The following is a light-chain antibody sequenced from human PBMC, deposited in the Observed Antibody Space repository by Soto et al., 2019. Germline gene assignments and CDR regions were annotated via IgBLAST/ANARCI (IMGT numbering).Light chain of an antibody. J-gene: IGKJ1*01. Sequence: DIQMTQSPSSLSAYVGDRVTITCRASQDLNNYLAWYQVQPGKGPKLLIFAATTLPSGVPSRFSGSGSGPDVTRTISSLQPEAVATYFWQKYNSAPRTFGQGTRVEI. CDR3: QKYNSAPRT. V-gene: IGKV1-27*01. CDR2: AAT. CDR1: QDLNNY.